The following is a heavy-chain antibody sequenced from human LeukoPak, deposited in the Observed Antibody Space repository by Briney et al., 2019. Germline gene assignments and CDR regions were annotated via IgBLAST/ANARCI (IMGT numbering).Heavy chain of an antibody. CDR3: ARSEWLLDFDY. CDR1: GYTFTGYY. J-gene: IGHJ4*02. V-gene: IGHV1-2*04. D-gene: IGHD3-3*01. CDR2: INPNSGGT. Sequence: VSVKVSCKASGYTFTGYYMHWVRQAPGQGLEWMGWINPNSGGTNYAQKFQGWVTMTRDTSISTAYMELSRLRSDDTAVYYCARSEWLLDFDYWGQGTLVTVSS.